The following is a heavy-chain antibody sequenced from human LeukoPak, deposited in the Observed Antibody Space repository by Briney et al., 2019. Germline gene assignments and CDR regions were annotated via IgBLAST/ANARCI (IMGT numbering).Heavy chain of an antibody. Sequence: SETLSLTCTVSGGSISSYYWSWLRQPAGKGLEWIGRIYTSGSTNYNPSLKSRVTMSVDTSKNQFSLKLSSVTAADTAVYYCARYGGYSGYVNYYYYYMDVWGKGTTVTVSS. V-gene: IGHV4-4*07. CDR3: ARYGGYSGYVNYYYYYMDV. CDR1: GGSISSYY. D-gene: IGHD5-12*01. J-gene: IGHJ6*03. CDR2: IYTSGST.